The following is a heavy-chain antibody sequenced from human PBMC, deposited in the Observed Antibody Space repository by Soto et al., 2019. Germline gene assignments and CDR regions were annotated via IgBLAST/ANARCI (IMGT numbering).Heavy chain of an antibody. J-gene: IGHJ2*01. CDR3: ARVPTYCSSTSCYLPPNWYFDL. CDR2: IYYSGST. Sequence: QVQLQESGPGLVKPSQTLSLTCTVSGGSISSGGYYWSWIRQHPGKGLEWIGYIYYSGSTYYNPSLKSRVTISVDTSKNQFSLKLSSVTAADTAVYYCARVPTYCSSTSCYLPPNWYFDLWGRGTLVTVSS. D-gene: IGHD2-2*01. CDR1: GGSISSGGYY. V-gene: IGHV4-31*03.